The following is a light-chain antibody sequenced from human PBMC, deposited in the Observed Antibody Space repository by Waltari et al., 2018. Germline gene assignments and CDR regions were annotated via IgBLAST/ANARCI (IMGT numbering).Light chain of an antibody. CDR1: QSISNY. J-gene: IGKJ5*01. CDR3: QQSYSTPIT. V-gene: IGKV1-39*01. CDR2: LTS. Sequence: DIQVTQSPSSLSASVADRVTITCRASQSISNYLNWYQHKPVIAPRLLIYLTSNLQIGVPPRFSGSGSGPDFTLTISSLQPDDFATYFCQQSYSTPITFGQGTRLEIK.